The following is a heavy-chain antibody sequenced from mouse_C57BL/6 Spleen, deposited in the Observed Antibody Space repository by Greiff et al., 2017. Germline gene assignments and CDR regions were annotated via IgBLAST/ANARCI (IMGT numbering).Heavy chain of an antibody. CDR2: IYPGSGST. D-gene: IGHD2-5*01. Sequence: QVQLQQSGAELVKPGASVKMSCKASGYTFTSYWITWVKQRPGQGLEWIGGIYPGSGSTNYNEKFNSKATLTVDTSSSTAYMQLSSLTSEDSAVYYCARFYSNVCYAMDYWGQGTSVTVSS. CDR1: GYTFTSYW. J-gene: IGHJ4*01. CDR3: ARFYSNVCYAMDY. V-gene: IGHV1-55*01.